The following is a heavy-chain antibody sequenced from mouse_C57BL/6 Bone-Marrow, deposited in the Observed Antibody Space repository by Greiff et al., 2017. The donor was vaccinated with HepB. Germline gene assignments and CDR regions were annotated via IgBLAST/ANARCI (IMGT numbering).Heavy chain of an antibody. CDR1: GYTFPSYW. D-gene: IGHD1-1*01. CDR3: AREDYYGTWFAY. CDR2: IHPNSGST. V-gene: IGHV1-64*01. J-gene: IGHJ3*01. Sequence: QVQLQQPGAELVKPGASVKLSCKASGYTFPSYWLPWVKQRPGQGLEWIGMIHPNSGSTNYNEKFKSKATLTVDKSSSTAYMQLSSLTSEDSAVYYCAREDYYGTWFAYWGQGTLVTVSA.